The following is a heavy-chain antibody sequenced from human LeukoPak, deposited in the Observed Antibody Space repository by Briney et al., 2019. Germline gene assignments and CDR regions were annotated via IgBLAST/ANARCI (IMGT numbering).Heavy chain of an antibody. V-gene: IGHV4-34*01. J-gene: IGHJ6*02. CDR3: ARGRGSSGPRYGMDV. Sequence: SETLSLTCAAYGGSFSGYYWSWIRQPPGKGLEWIGEINHSGSTNYNPSLKSRVTISVDTSKNQFSLKLSSVTAADTAVYYCARGRGSSGPRYGMDVWGQGTTVTVSS. CDR1: GGSFSGYY. CDR2: INHSGST. D-gene: IGHD6-19*01.